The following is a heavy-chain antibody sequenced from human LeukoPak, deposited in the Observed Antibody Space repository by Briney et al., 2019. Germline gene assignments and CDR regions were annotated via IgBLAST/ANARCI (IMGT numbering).Heavy chain of an antibody. CDR1: GGSFSGYY. Sequence: EPSETLSLTCAVYGGSFSGYYRSWIRQPPGKGLDWIGEINHSGSTNYNPSLKSRVTISVDTSKNQFSLKLSSVTAADTPVYYCAAGDSSGYYSGHYWGQGTLVTVSS. V-gene: IGHV4-34*01. J-gene: IGHJ4*02. CDR3: AAGDSSGYYSGHY. CDR2: INHSGST. D-gene: IGHD3-22*01.